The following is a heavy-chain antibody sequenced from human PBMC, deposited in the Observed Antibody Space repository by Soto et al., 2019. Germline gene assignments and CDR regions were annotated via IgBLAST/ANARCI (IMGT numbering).Heavy chain of an antibody. CDR2: ISYSGDT. CDR3: ARHVYGDPFHY. V-gene: IGHV4-31*03. CDR1: GGSIRSDGYY. D-gene: IGHD4-17*01. J-gene: IGHJ4*02. Sequence: QVQLQESGPGLVRPSQTLFLTCTVSGGSIRSDGYYWSWIRHHPGRGLEWIGYISYSGDTYYSPSLRSRVTISVDTSETQFSLRLASVTAADTAVYYCARHVYGDPFHYWGQGTLVTVSS.